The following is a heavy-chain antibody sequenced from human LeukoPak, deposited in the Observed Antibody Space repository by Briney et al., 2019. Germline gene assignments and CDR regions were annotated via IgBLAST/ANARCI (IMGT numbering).Heavy chain of an antibody. CDR3: ARDRVSIAAAGTRNFDY. CDR1: GFTVSSNY. Sequence: GGSLRLSCAASGFTVSSNYMSWVRQAPGKGLEWVSVIYSGGSTYYADSGKGRFTISRDNSKNSLYLQMNSLRAEDTAVYYCARDRVSIAAAGTRNFDYWGQGTLVTVSS. J-gene: IGHJ4*02. D-gene: IGHD6-13*01. V-gene: IGHV3-53*01. CDR2: IYSGGST.